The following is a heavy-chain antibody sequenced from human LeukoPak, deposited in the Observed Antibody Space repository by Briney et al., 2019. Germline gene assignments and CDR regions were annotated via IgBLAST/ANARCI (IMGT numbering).Heavy chain of an antibody. V-gene: IGHV3-49*03. CDR2: IRSKAYGGTT. J-gene: IGHJ4*02. Sequence: GGSLRLSCTGSGFSFGDYALTWFRQAPGKGLEWVGFIRSKAYGGTTNYAASVKGRFTISRDDSKSIAYLQMNSLKTEDTAVYYCTRRKNFDYWGQGTLVTVSS. CDR3: TRRKNFDY. CDR1: GFSFGDYA.